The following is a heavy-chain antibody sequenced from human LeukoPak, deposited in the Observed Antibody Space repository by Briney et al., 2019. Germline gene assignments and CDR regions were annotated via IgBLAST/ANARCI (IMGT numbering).Heavy chain of an antibody. Sequence: SETLSLTCAVYGGSFSGYYWSWIRQPPGKGLEWIGEINHSGSTNYNPSLKSRVTISVDTSKNQFSLKLSSVTAADTAVYYCARALSVGLIDYWGQGTLVTVSS. V-gene: IGHV4-34*01. CDR2: INHSGST. J-gene: IGHJ4*02. D-gene: IGHD2-2*03. CDR1: GGSFSGYY. CDR3: ARALSVGLIDY.